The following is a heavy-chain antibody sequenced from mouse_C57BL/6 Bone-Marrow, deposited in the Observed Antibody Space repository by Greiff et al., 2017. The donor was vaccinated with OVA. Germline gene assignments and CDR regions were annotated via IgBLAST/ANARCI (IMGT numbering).Heavy chain of an antibody. CDR1: GFNIKDDY. V-gene: IGHV14-4*01. Sequence: VQLKESGAELVRPGASVKLSCTASGFNIKDDYMHWVKQRPEQGLEWIGWIDPENGDTEYASKFQGKATITADTSSNTAYLQLSSLTSEDTAVYYCTTGNGIPYYFDYWGQGTTLTVSS. CDR2: IDPENGDT. CDR3: TTGNGIPYYFDY. D-gene: IGHD2-1*01. J-gene: IGHJ2*01.